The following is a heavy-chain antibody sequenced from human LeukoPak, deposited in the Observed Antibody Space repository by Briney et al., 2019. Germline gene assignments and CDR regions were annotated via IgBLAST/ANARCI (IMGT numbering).Heavy chain of an antibody. Sequence: PGGSLRLSCAASGFTFSSYAMHWVRQAPGKGLEWVAVISYDGSNKYYADSVKGRFTISRDNSKNTLYLQMNSLRAEDTAVYYCAREAGGIAAAGTVGWFDPWGQGTLVTVSS. CDR1: GFTFSSYA. D-gene: IGHD6-13*01. CDR3: AREAGGIAAAGTVGWFDP. CDR2: ISYDGSNK. J-gene: IGHJ5*02. V-gene: IGHV3-30-3*01.